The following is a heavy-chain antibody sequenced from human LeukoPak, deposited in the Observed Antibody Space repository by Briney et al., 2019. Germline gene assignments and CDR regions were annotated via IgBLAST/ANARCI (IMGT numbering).Heavy chain of an antibody. CDR2: ISYDGSNK. CDR1: GFTFSSYG. CDR3: AILSLYALSSDYFDY. V-gene: IGHV3-30*03. J-gene: IGHJ4*02. D-gene: IGHD2-2*01. Sequence: GGPLRLSCAASGFTFSSYGMHWVRQAPGKGLEWVAAISYDGSNKYYADSVKGRFTISRDNSKNTLYLQMNSLRAEDTAVYYCAILSLYALSSDYFDYWGQGTLVTVSS.